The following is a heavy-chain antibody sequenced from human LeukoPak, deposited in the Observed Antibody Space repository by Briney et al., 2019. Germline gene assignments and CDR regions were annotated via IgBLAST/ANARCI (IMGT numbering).Heavy chain of an antibody. CDR1: GFTFSPYS. V-gene: IGHV3-48*02. J-gene: IGHJ3*02. CDR2: ITGSSSTI. Sequence: PGGSLRLSCAASGFTFSPYSMNWVRQAPGKGLEWISYITGSSSTIYYADSVKGRFTISRDNAKNLLYLQMNSLRDEDTAVYYCASSNGAPDIWGQGTMVTVSS. CDR3: ASSNGAPDI. D-gene: IGHD2-8*01.